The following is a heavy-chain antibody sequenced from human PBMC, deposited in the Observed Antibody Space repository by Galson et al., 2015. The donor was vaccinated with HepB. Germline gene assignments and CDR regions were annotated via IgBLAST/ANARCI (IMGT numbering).Heavy chain of an antibody. D-gene: IGHD3-3*01. Sequence: SVKVSCKASGYTFTSYGISWVRQAPGQGLEWMGWISAYNGNTNYAQKLQGRVTMTTDTSTSTAYMEPRSLRSDDTAVYYCARVWNYDFWSGYYSYWGQGTLVTVSS. J-gene: IGHJ4*02. CDR1: GYTFTSYG. CDR2: ISAYNGNT. CDR3: ARVWNYDFWSGYYSY. V-gene: IGHV1-18*04.